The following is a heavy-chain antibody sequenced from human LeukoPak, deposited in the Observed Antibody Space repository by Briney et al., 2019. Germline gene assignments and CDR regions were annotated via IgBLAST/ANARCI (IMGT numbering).Heavy chain of an antibody. V-gene: IGHV4-30-4*08. D-gene: IGHD6-13*01. CDR1: GGSISSGDYY. CDR2: IYYSGST. J-gene: IGHJ6*03. CDR3: ARDFTAAGYYYMDV. Sequence: SETLSLTCTVSGGSISSGDYYWRWLRQPPGTGLEWLGYIYYSGSTYYNPSLKSRVTISVDTSKNQFSLKLSSVTAADTAVYYCARDFTAAGYYYMDVWGKGTTVTVSS.